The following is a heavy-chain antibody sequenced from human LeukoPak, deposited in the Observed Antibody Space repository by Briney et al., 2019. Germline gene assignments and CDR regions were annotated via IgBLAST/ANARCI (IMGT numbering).Heavy chain of an antibody. J-gene: IGHJ4*02. CDR1: GGTFSSYA. CDR2: IIPIHGMA. V-gene: IGHV1-69*04. D-gene: IGHD2-15*01. CDR3: TRGRGSRTGSNGDYCDF. Sequence: ASVKVSCKASGGTFSSYAFNWVRQAPAQGPEWMGRIIPIHGMANYAQRFEGRVTVTADKSTSTAYMELSSLRSDDTAIYYCTRGRGSRTGSNGDYCDFWGQGTLVTVSS.